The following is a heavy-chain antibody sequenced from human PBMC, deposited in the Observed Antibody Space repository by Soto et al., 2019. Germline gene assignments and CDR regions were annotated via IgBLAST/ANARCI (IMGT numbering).Heavy chain of an antibody. V-gene: IGHV4-39*01. CDR3: ARHTRGYSGYEN. CDR2: VYYSGST. D-gene: IGHD5-12*01. Sequence: PSETLSLTCTVSGGSISSSSYYWGWIRQPPGKGLEWIGSVYYSGSTYYNPSLKWRVTISVDTSKNQFSLKLSSVSAADTAVYYCARHTRGYSGYENWGQETMVTVS. J-gene: IGHJ3*01. CDR1: GGSISSSSYY.